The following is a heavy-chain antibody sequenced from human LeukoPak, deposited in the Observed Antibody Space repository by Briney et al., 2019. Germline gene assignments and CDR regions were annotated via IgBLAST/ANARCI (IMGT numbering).Heavy chain of an antibody. CDR3: AREGDGSPDSYFDY. V-gene: IGHV3-48*01. CDR1: GFIFSDYS. CDR2: ITGSGTTI. D-gene: IGHD5-24*01. J-gene: IGHJ4*02. Sequence: GGSLRLSCAASGFIFSDYSMNWVRQAPGQGLEWLSYITGSGTTIYYADSVKGRFTISRDNAKNSLYLQMNSLRAEDTAVYYCAREGDGSPDSYFDYWGQGTLVTVSS.